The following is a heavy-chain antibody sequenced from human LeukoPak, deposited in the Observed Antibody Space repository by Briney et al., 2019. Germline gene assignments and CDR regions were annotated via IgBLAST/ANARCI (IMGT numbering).Heavy chain of an antibody. Sequence: GSLRLSCVASGFTISSYWMHWVRQAPGKGLEWVANIKQDGSEEYYVDSVKGRFTISRDNAKNSLYLQMNSLRAEDTAVYYCARRYFDYWGQGILVTVSS. CDR2: IKQDGSEE. CDR3: ARRYFDY. CDR1: GFTISSYW. J-gene: IGHJ4*02. V-gene: IGHV3-7*03.